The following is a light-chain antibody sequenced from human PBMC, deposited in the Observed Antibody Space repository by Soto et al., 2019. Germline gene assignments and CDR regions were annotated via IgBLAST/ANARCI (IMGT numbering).Light chain of an antibody. J-gene: IGKJ5*01. Sequence: VVLTQSPGTLSLSPWERATLSCGASQTVTSNYLAWYQQKPGQAPRLLIYDASNRATGIPARFSGSGSGTDFTLTISSLEPEDFAVYYCQQRSNWPLITFGQGTRLEIK. V-gene: IGKV3D-20*02. CDR2: DAS. CDR1: QTVTSNY. CDR3: QQRSNWPLIT.